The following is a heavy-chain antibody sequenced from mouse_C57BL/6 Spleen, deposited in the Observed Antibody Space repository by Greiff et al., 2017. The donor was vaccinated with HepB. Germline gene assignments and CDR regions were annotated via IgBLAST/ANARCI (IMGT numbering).Heavy chain of an antibody. D-gene: IGHD3-1*01. CDR1: GYSFTGYY. CDR2: INPSTGGT. J-gene: IGHJ2*01. V-gene: IGHV1-42*01. CDR3: ARGGLYRFDY. Sequence: EVQLKESGPELVKPGASVKISCKASGYSFTGYYMNWVKQSPEKSLEWIGEINPSTGGTTYNQKFKAKATLTVDKSSSTAYMQLKSLTSEDSAVYYCARGGLYRFDYWGQGTTLTVSS.